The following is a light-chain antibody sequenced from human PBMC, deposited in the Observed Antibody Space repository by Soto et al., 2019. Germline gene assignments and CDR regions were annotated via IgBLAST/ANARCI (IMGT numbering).Light chain of an antibody. V-gene: IGKV2-30*01. CDR3: MQGTHWPPIT. Sequence: DVVMTQSPLSLPVTLGQPASISCRSSQSLVYSDGNTYLSWFQQRPGQSPRRLIYKVSNRDSGVPDRFSGSGSGTDFTLEISRVEAEDIGVYYCMQGTHWPPITFGQGTRLEIK. CDR2: KVS. CDR1: QSLVYSDGNTY. J-gene: IGKJ5*01.